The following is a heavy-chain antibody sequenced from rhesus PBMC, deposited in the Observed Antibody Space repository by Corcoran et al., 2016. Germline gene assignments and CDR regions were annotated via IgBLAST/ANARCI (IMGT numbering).Heavy chain of an antibody. J-gene: IGHJ4*01. Sequence: EVQLVQSGAEVKKPGASVTLSCKASGYTFTDYSLHWVRQAPGKGLEWMGRVDPEDGEAIHAQKFQDRVTITADTSTDTAYMELSSLRSEDTAVYYCATEGYSGYSYWGGFDYWGQGVLVTVSS. D-gene: IGHD5-30*01. CDR3: ATEGYSGYSYWGGFDY. V-gene: IGHV1-111*02. CDR1: GYTFTDYS. CDR2: VDPEDGEA.